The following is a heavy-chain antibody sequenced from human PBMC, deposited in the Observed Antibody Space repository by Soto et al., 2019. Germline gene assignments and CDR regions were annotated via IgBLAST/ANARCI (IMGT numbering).Heavy chain of an antibody. J-gene: IGHJ4*02. CDR1: GFTFSSYG. CDR2: IWYDGSNK. V-gene: IGHV3-33*01. CDR3: ARDYDILTGYPPDFDY. Sequence: QVQLVESGGGVVQPGRSLRLSCAASGFTFSSYGMHWVRQAPGKGLEWVAVIWYDGSNKYYADSVKGRFTISRDNSKNTLYLQMNSLRAEDTAVYYCARDYDILTGYPPDFDYWGQGTLVTVSS. D-gene: IGHD3-9*01.